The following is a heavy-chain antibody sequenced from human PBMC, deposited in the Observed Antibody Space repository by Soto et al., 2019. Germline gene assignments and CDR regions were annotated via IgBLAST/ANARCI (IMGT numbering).Heavy chain of an antibody. J-gene: IGHJ3*02. V-gene: IGHV1-2*04. CDR1: GGTFISYA. CDR2: INPNSAGT. Sequence: XSVKVSCKASGGTFISYAIIWVRQAPGQGLEWMGWINPNSAGTNYAQKFQGWVTMTRDTSISTAYMELSRLRSDDTAVYYCARLYCTSNSCYRGAFDIWGQGTMVTVSS. CDR3: ARLYCTSNSCYRGAFDI. D-gene: IGHD2-2*02.